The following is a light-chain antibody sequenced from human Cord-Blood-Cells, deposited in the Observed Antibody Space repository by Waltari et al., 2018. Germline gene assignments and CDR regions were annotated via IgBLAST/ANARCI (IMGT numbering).Light chain of an antibody. Sequence: DIQMTQSPPPLSASVGDRVTITCRASQSISSWLAWYQQKPGKAPKLLIYKASSLESGVPSRFSGSGSGTEFTLTISSLQPDDFATYYCQQYNSYWTFGQGTKVEIK. CDR3: QQYNSYWT. V-gene: IGKV1-5*03. J-gene: IGKJ1*01. CDR1: QSISSW. CDR2: KAS.